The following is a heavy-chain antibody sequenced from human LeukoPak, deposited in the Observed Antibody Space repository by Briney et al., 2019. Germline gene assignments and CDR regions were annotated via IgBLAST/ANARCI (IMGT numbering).Heavy chain of an antibody. CDR3: ARALYCSGGSCYGSTNFDY. J-gene: IGHJ4*02. D-gene: IGHD2-15*01. CDR2: ISAYNDNT. CDR1: GYTFTSYG. Sequence: ASVKVSCKASGYTFTSYGISWVRQAPGQGLEWMGWISAYNDNTNYAQKLQGRVTMTTDTSTSTAYMELRSLRSDDTAVYYCARALYCSGGSCYGSTNFDYWGQGTLVTVSS. V-gene: IGHV1-18*01.